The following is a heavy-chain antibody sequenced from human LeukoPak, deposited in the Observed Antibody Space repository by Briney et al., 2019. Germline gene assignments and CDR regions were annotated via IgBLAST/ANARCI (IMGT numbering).Heavy chain of an antibody. Sequence: GRSLRLSCAASGFTFDDYAMHWVRHAPGKGLEWVSGISWNSGSIGYADSVKGRFTISRDNAKNSPYLQMNSLRAEDTALYYCAKESHGYCSGGSCYRAGWFDYWGQGTLVTVSS. CDR1: GFTFDDYA. V-gene: IGHV3-9*01. CDR2: ISWNSGSI. CDR3: AKESHGYCSGGSCYRAGWFDY. J-gene: IGHJ4*02. D-gene: IGHD2-15*01.